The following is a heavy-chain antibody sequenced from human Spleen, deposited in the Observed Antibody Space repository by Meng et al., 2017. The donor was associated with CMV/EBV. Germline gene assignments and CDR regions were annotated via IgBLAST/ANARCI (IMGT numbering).Heavy chain of an antibody. J-gene: IGHJ6*02. Sequence: GESLKISCAASGFTFSSYWMHWVRQAPGKGLVWVSRINSDGSSTSYADSVKGRFTISRDNAKNTLYLQMNSLRAEDTAVYHCAREWGQQLGSYYYYGMDVWGQGTTVTVSS. CDR2: INSDGSST. CDR3: AREWGQQLGSYYYYGMDV. CDR1: GFTFSSYW. D-gene: IGHD6-13*01. V-gene: IGHV3-74*01.